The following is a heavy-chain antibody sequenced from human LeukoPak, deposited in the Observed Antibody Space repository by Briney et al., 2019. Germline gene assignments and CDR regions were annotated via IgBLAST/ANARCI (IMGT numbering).Heavy chain of an antibody. CDR1: GFTFRRYG. CDR3: AKDEDGVAASE. Sequence: GGSLRLSCAASGFTFRRYGMSWVRQAPGKGLEWVSSISGSGGRTYYADSVKGRFTISRDNSKNTVYLQMNSLRAEDTAVYYCAKDEDGVAASEGGQGTLVTVSS. D-gene: IGHD3-3*01. CDR2: ISGSGGRT. J-gene: IGHJ4*02. V-gene: IGHV3-23*01.